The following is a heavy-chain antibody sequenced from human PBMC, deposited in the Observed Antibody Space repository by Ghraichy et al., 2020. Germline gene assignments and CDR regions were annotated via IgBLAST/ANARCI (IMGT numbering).Heavy chain of an antibody. CDR2: ISYDGSNK. D-gene: IGHD6-19*01. CDR1: GFTFSSYG. CDR3: AKEIKNGWSRRELDY. J-gene: IGHJ4*02. V-gene: IGHV3-30*18. Sequence: LRLSCAASGFTFSSYGMHWVRQAPGKGLEWVAVISYDGSNKYYVDSVKGRFTISRDNSKNTLYLQMNSLRAEDTAVYYCAKEIKNGWSRRELDYWGQGTLVTVSS.